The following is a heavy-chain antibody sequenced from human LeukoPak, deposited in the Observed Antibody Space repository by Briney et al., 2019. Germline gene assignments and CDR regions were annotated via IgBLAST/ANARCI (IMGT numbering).Heavy chain of an antibody. Sequence: GGSLRLSCAASGFTFSSYAMSWVRQAPGKGLEWVSAISSSGGSTYYADSVKGRFTISRDNSKNTLYLQMNSLRAEDTAVYYCAKKNSGSYYLKDAFDIWGQGTMVTVSS. CDR2: ISSSGGST. D-gene: IGHD1-26*01. CDR3: AKKNSGSYYLKDAFDI. CDR1: GFTFSSYA. V-gene: IGHV3-23*01. J-gene: IGHJ3*02.